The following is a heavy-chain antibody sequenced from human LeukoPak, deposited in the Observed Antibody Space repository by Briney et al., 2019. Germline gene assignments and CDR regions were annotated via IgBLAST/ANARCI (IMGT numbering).Heavy chain of an antibody. V-gene: IGHV3-23*01. D-gene: IGHD5-24*01. J-gene: IGHJ4*02. CDR2: ISGNAGST. CDR3: ARDAVEMATTPPLDY. CDR1: GFTLSSYA. Sequence: TGGSLRLSCAASGFTLSSYAMSWVRQAPGKGLEWVSLISGNAGSTYYADSVKGRFTISRDNAKNSLYLQMNSLRGEDTAVYYCARDAVEMATTPPLDYWGQGTLVTVSS.